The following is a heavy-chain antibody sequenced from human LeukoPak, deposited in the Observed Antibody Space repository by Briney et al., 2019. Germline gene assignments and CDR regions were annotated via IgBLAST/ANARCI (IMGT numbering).Heavy chain of an antibody. Sequence: GGSLRLSCAASGFNFSNYWMHWVRQAPGKGLVRVSHINTDGSSATYGDPAKGRFTVSRDDAKNTLFLQMSSLTVDDMAVYYCARGTAETAGIDYWGQGTLVTVSS. J-gene: IGHJ4*02. CDR1: GFNFSNYW. D-gene: IGHD6-13*01. V-gene: IGHV3-74*01. CDR3: ARGTAETAGIDY. CDR2: INTDGSSA.